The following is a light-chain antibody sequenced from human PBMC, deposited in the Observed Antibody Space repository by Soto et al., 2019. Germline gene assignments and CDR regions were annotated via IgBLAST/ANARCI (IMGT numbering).Light chain of an antibody. Sequence: IQMTQSPSSLSASVGDRVTITCRAAQSISTYLNWYQQKPGKAPKLLIYIASRLQSGVPARFSGDASGTDFTLTITSLQPEDFTTYYCQQTCSYYSFGQGTKLEIK. CDR2: IAS. CDR1: QSISTY. CDR3: QQTCSYYS. V-gene: IGKV1-39*01. J-gene: IGKJ2*03.